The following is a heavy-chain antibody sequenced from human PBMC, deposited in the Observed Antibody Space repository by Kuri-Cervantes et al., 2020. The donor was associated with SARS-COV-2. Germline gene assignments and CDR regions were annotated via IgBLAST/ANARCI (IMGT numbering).Heavy chain of an antibody. V-gene: IGHV1-46*01. CDR3: ARVADIVVVPAAMVLDP. CDR2: INPSGGST. CDR1: GYTFTSYY. J-gene: IGHJ5*02. Sequence: ASVKVSCKASGYTFTSYYMHWVRQAPGQGLEWMGIINPSGGSTSYAQKFQGRVTMTRDTSTSTVYMELSSLRSEDTAVYYCARVADIVVVPAAMVLDPWGQGTLVTVSS. D-gene: IGHD2-2*01.